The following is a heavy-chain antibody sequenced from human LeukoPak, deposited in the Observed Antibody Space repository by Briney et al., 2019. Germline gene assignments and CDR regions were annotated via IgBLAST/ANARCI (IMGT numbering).Heavy chain of an antibody. CDR2: IIPIFGTA. CDR1: GGTFSSYA. CDR3: ATTYYYDSSGYSIRNWFDP. V-gene: IGHV1-69*13. J-gene: IGHJ5*02. Sequence: GASVKVSCKASGGTFSSYAISWVRQAPGQGLEWMGGIIPIFGTANYAQKFQGRVTITADESTSTAYMELSSLRSEDTAVYYCATTYYYDSSGYSIRNWFDPWGQGTLVTVSS. D-gene: IGHD3-22*01.